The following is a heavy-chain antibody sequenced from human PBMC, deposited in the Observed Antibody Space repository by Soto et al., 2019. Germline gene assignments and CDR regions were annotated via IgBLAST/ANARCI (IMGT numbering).Heavy chain of an antibody. V-gene: IGHV4-59*01. D-gene: IGHD5-18*01. CDR3: ASDHGYSYGYYGMDV. CDR2: IYYSGST. Sequence: QVQLQESGPGLVKPSETLSLTCTVSGGSIRSYYWSWIRQPPGKGLEWIGYIYYSGSTNYNPSLKRRVTISVDPPKNQFSLKLSSVTAADTAVYYCASDHGYSYGYYGMDVGGQGTTVIVSS. CDR1: GGSIRSYY. J-gene: IGHJ6*02.